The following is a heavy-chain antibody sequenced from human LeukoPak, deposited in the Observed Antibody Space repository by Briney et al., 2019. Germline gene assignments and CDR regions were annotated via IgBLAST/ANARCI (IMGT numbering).Heavy chain of an antibody. V-gene: IGHV3-23*01. CDR1: GFTFSSYA. CDR3: ARGRWSGTSLDYYLDY. CDR2: ISGSGGST. J-gene: IGHJ4*02. D-gene: IGHD3-3*01. Sequence: GGSLRLSCAASGFTFSSYAMSWVRQAPGKGLEWVSAISGSGGSTYYADSVKGRFTISRDNSKNTLYLQMNSLRSEDTGVYYCARGRWSGTSLDYYLDYWGQGTLVTVSS.